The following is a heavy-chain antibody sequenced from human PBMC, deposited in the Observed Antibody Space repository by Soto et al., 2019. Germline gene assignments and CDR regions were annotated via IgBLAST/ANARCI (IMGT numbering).Heavy chain of an antibody. D-gene: IGHD3-3*01. CDR1: GGSISSGGYY. CDR2: IYYSGST. Sequence: QVQLQESGPGLVKPSQTLSLTCTVSGGSISSGGYYWSWIRQHPGKGLEWIGYIYYSGSTYYNPSLKGRVTISVDTSKNHFSLKLSSVTAADTAVYCCAREVITIFGVVIISGYFDYWGQGTLVTVSS. V-gene: IGHV4-31*03. CDR3: AREVITIFGVVIISGYFDY. J-gene: IGHJ4*02.